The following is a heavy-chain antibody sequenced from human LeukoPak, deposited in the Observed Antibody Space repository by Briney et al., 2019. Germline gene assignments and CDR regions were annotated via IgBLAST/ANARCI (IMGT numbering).Heavy chain of an antibody. J-gene: IGHJ5*02. CDR3: ARRGSRSGSYYPPSSWFDP. V-gene: IGHV1-8*01. Sequence: ASVKVSCKASGYTFTSYDINWVRQATGQGLEWMGWMNPNSGNTGYAQKFQGRVTMTRNTSISTAYMELSSLRSEDTAVYYCARRGSRSGSYYPPSSWFDPWGQGTLVTVSS. CDR2: MNPNSGNT. CDR1: GYTFTSYD. D-gene: IGHD3-10*01.